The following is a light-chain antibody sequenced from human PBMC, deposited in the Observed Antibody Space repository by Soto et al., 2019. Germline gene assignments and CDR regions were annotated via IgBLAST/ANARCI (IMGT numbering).Light chain of an antibody. CDR1: SSNIGSNS. Sequence: QSVLTQPPSASGTPGQRVTISCSGSSSNIGSNSVNWYQQLPGAAPKLLIYSNNQRPSGVPDRFSGSKPGTSASLATSGLQSEDEADYYCAAWDDSLNGREVFGTGTKVTV. J-gene: IGLJ1*01. V-gene: IGLV1-44*01. CDR2: SNN. CDR3: AAWDDSLNGREV.